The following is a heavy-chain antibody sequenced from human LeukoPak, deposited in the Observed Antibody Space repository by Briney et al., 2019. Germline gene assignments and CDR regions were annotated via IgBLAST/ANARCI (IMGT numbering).Heavy chain of an antibody. CDR3: AKDRMVLAAAGTDY. CDR2: ISGSGGST. J-gene: IGHJ4*02. CDR1: GFTFNNYG. V-gene: IGHV3-23*01. D-gene: IGHD6-13*01. Sequence: GGSLRLSCAASGFTFNNYGMSWVRQAPGTGLEWVSAISGSGGSTYYADSVKGRFTISRDNSKNTLYLQMNSLRAEDTAVYYCAKDRMVLAAAGTDYWGQGTLVTVSS.